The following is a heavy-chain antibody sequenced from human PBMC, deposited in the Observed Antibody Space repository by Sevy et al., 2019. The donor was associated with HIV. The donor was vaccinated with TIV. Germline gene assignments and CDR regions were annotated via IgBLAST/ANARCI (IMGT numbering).Heavy chain of an antibody. Sequence: GGYLRLSCAASGFTFSSYGMHWVRQAPGKGLEWVAVISYDGSNKYYADSVKGRFTSSRDNSKNTLYLQMNSLRAEDTAVYYCAKDRTPYSSSSIAWFDPWGQGTLVTVSS. CDR3: AKDRTPYSSSSIAWFDP. V-gene: IGHV3-30*18. CDR2: ISYDGSNK. D-gene: IGHD6-6*01. CDR1: GFTFSSYG. J-gene: IGHJ5*02.